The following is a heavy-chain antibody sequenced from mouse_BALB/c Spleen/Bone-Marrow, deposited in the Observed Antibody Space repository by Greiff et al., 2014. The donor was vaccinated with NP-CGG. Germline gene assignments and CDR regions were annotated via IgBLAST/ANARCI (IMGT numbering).Heavy chain of an antibody. V-gene: IGHV7-3*02. D-gene: IGHD2-1*01. CDR3: ARDKNYGSYWYFDV. CDR2: IRNKANGYTT. J-gene: IGHJ1*01. Sequence: EVMLVESGGGLVQPGGSLGLSCATSGFTFTDYYMSWVRQPPGKALEWLGFIRNKANGYTTEYSASVKGRFTISRDNSQSILYLQMNTLRAEDSATYYCARDKNYGSYWYFDVWGAGTTVTVSS. CDR1: GFTFTDYY.